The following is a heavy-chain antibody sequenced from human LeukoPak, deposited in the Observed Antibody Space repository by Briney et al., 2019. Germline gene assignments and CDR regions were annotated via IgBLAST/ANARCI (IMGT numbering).Heavy chain of an antibody. J-gene: IGHJ4*02. CDR3: ARDRDLERVSSGYFDY. V-gene: IGHV3-9*01. CDR2: ISWNSGSI. Sequence: GRSLRLSCAASGFTFDDYAMHWVRQAPGKGLEWVSGISWNSGSIGYADSVKGRFTISRDNAKNSLYLQMNSLRAEDTAEYYRARDRDLERVSSGYFDYWGQGTLVTVSS. CDR1: GFTFDDYA. D-gene: IGHD6-19*01.